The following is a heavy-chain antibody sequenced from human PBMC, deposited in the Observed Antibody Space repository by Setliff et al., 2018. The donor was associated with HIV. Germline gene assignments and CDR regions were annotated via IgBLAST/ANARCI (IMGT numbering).Heavy chain of an antibody. CDR1: GYRFSGHW. J-gene: IGHJ6*02. CDR2: IYPDDSKT. D-gene: IGHD2-15*01. V-gene: IGHV5-51*01. Sequence: GESLKISCKGSGYRFSGHWIGWVRQMPGKGLEWMGIIYPDDSKTRYSPSFQGQVTISVDKSINTAYLQWSSLKASDTAMYYCARLGGICSGGSGTALAYTMDVWGQGTTVTVSS. CDR3: ARLGGICSGGSGTALAYTMDV.